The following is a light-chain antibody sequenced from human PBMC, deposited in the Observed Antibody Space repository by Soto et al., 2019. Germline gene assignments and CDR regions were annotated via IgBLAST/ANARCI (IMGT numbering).Light chain of an antibody. CDR1: SSDFGGYNY. V-gene: IGLV2-11*01. CDR2: DVN. J-gene: IGLJ2*01. Sequence: QSALTQPRSVSGSPGQSVTISCTGTSSDFGGYNYVSWYQQHPGKAPKLMIYDVNNRPSGVPDRFSGSKSGNTASLTISGLQAEDEADYYCCSYAVTDVLFGGGTKVTVL. CDR3: CSYAVTDVL.